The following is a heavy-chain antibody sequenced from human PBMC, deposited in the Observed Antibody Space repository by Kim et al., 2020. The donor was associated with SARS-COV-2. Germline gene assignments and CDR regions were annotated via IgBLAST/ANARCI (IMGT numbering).Heavy chain of an antibody. CDR3: ARLEAEGATPSYYYGMDV. Sequence: SETLSLTCTVSGGSISSYYWSWIRQPPGKGLGWIGYIYYSGSTNYNPSLKSRVTISVDTSKNQFSLKLSSVTAADTAVYYCARLEAEGATPSYYYGMDVWGQRTTGTGSS. D-gene: IGHD1-26*01. J-gene: IGHJ6*02. CDR2: IYYSGST. V-gene: IGHV4-59*01. CDR1: GGSISSYY.